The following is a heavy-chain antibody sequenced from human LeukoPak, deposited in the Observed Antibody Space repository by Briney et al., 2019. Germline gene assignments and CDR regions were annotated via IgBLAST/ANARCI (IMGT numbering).Heavy chain of an antibody. CDR1: GGSISSYY. D-gene: IGHD3-3*01. V-gene: IGHV4-59*01. Sequence: SETLSLTCTVSGGSISSYYWSWIRQPPGKGLEWIGYIYYSGSTNYNPSLKSRATISVDTSKNQFSLKLSSVTAADTAVYYCARFFFEYGMDVWGQGTTVTVSS. J-gene: IGHJ6*02. CDR2: IYYSGST. CDR3: ARFFFEYGMDV.